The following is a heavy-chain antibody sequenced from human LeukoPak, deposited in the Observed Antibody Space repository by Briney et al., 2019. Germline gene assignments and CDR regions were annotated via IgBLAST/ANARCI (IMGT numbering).Heavy chain of an antibody. D-gene: IGHD5-24*01. CDR3: TRVGYIDEGIDY. CDR2: IKQDGSKK. Sequence: GGSLRLSCVASGFPFSSYWMTWVRQAPGKGLEWVANIKQDGSKKSYVDSVKGRFTISRDNAKNSLYLQMNSLRAEDTAIYYCTRVGYIDEGIDYWGQGTLFTVSS. J-gene: IGHJ4*02. V-gene: IGHV3-7*04. CDR1: GFPFSSYW.